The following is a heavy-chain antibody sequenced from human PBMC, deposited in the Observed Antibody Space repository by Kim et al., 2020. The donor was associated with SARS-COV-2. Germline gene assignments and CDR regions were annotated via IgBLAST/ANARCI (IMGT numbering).Heavy chain of an antibody. CDR3: ARGDYGDYGAFDY. Sequence: YRPSFQGHVTISADKSISTAYLQWSSLKASDTAMYYCARGDYGDYGAFDYWGQGTLVTVSS. J-gene: IGHJ4*02. V-gene: IGHV5-10-1*01. D-gene: IGHD4-17*01.